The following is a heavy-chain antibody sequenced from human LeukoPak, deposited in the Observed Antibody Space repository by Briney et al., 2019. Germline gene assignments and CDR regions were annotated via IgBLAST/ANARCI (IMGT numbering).Heavy chain of an antibody. CDR1: GGSIYSTSHY. Sequence: PSETLSLTCTVSGGSIYSTSHYWNWIRQPAGKGLEWIGRIYISGSTNYNPSLKSRVTISLDTSKNQFSLKLSSVTAADTAVYYCARSSDSSGYTDALGIWGQGTMVTVSS. CDR3: ARSSDSSGYTDALGI. J-gene: IGHJ3*02. CDR2: IYISGST. D-gene: IGHD3-22*01. V-gene: IGHV4-61*02.